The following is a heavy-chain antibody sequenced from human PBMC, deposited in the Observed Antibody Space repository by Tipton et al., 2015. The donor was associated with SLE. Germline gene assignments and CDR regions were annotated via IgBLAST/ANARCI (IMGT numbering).Heavy chain of an antibody. J-gene: IGHJ6*02. D-gene: IGHD6-6*01. CDR2: ISYDGSNK. CDR1: GFSFSSYD. Sequence: SLRLSCAASGFSFSSYDMLWVRQAPGKGLEWVAVISYDGSNKYYADSVKGRFTISRDNSKNTLYLQMNSLRAEDTAVYYCARDLQSIWGMDVWGQGTTVTVSS. V-gene: IGHV3-30*03. CDR3: ARDLQSIWGMDV.